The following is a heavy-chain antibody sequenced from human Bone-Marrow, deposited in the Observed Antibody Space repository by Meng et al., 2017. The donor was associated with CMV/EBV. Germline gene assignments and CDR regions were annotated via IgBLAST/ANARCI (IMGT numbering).Heavy chain of an antibody. CDR2: INHSGST. D-gene: IGHD4-11*01. CDR1: GGSFSGYY. V-gene: IGHV4-34*01. CDR3: ARVDYTNYYYYGMDV. Sequence: SETLSLTCAVYGGSFSGYYWSWIRQPPGKGLEWIGEINHSGSTNYNPSLKSRVTISVDTSKNQFSLQLNSVTPEDTAVYYCARVDYTNYYYYGMDVWGQGTTVTVSS. J-gene: IGHJ6*02.